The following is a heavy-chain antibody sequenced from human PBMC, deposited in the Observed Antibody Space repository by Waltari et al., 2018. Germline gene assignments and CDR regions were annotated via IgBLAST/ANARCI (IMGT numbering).Heavy chain of an antibody. J-gene: IGHJ3*02. CDR3: ATSTPGVAATTYRVNAFDI. Sequence: QVQLVQSGAEVKKPGASVKVSCKASGYTFTSYYMHWVRQAPGQGLEWMGIINPSGGSTSYAQKFQGRVTMTRDTSTSTVYMELSSLRSEDTAVYYCATSTPGVAATTYRVNAFDIWGQGTMVTVSS. D-gene: IGHD2-15*01. CDR2: INPSGGST. V-gene: IGHV1-46*01. CDR1: GYTFTSYY.